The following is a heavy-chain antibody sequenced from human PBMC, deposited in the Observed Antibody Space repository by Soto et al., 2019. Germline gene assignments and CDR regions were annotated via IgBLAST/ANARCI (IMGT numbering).Heavy chain of an antibody. Sequence: SVKVSCKASGFTFTSSAVQWLRQARGQRLEWIGWIAVGSGDTRYAQKFQERVTIIWDVSTSTSYMELSSLRSDDTAVYYCAVTSTDHHDRSGLWVYFDYWGQGALVTV. CDR1: GFTFTSSA. V-gene: IGHV1-58*01. CDR2: IAVGSGDT. D-gene: IGHD3-22*01. CDR3: AVTSTDHHDRSGLWVYFDY. J-gene: IGHJ4*02.